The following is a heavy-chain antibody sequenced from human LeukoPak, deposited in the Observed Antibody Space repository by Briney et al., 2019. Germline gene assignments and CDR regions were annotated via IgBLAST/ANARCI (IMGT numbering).Heavy chain of an antibody. Sequence: PGGSLRLSCAASGFTFSDYYMSWIRQAPGKGLEWVSYISSSGSTIYYADSVKGRFIISRDNAKNSLYLQMNSLRAEDTAVYYCARVRKYYDSSGYYYFGPVGAFDIWGQGTMVTVSS. CDR2: ISSSGSTI. V-gene: IGHV3-11*01. D-gene: IGHD3-22*01. J-gene: IGHJ3*02. CDR3: ARVRKYYDSSGYYYFGPVGAFDI. CDR1: GFTFSDYY.